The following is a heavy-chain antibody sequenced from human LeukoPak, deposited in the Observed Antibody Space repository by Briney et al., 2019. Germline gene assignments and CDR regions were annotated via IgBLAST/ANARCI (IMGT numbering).Heavy chain of an antibody. CDR1: GGSISSGSYY. CDR3: ARDSILSPFDI. D-gene: IGHD3-9*01. V-gene: IGHV4-61*02. J-gene: IGHJ3*02. Sequence: PSETLSLTCTVSGGSISSGSYYWSWIRQPAGKGLEWIGRIYTSGSTNYNPSLKSRVTISVDTSKNQFSLKLSSVTAADTAVYYCARDSILSPFDIWGQGTMVTVSS. CDR2: IYTSGST.